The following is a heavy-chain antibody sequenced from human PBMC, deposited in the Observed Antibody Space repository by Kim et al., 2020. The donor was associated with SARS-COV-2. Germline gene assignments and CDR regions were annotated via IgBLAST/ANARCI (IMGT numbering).Heavy chain of an antibody. V-gene: IGHV3-23*01. CDR3: AKGRSSSWSKLYFDY. Sequence: GGSLRLSCAASGFTFSSYAMSWVRQAPGKGLEWVSAISGSGGSTYYADSVKGRFTISRDNSKNTLYLQMNSLRAEDTAVYYCAKGRSSSWSKLYFDYWGQGTLVTVSS. D-gene: IGHD6-13*01. CDR2: ISGSGGST. CDR1: GFTFSSYA. J-gene: IGHJ4*02.